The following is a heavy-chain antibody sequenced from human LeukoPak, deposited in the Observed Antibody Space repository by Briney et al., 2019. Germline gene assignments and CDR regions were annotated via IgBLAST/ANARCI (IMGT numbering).Heavy chain of an antibody. J-gene: IGHJ4*02. D-gene: IGHD3-22*01. CDR1: GFTFSSYW. CDR2: IKQDGSEK. V-gene: IGHV3-7*05. Sequence: GGSLRLSCAASGFTFSSYWMTWVRQAPGKGLEWVANIKQDGSEKYYVDSVQGRFTISRDNAKNSLYLQMSSLRAEDTAVYYCARDVGYDSSGYYPYYFDYWGQGTLVTVSS. CDR3: ARDVGYDSSGYYPYYFDY.